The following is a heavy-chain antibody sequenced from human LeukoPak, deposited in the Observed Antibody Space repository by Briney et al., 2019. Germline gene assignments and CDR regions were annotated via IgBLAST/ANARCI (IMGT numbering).Heavy chain of an antibody. CDR1: GFTFSSYA. V-gene: IGHV3-7*01. Sequence: GGSLRLSCAASGFTFSSYAMHWVRQAPGKGLEWVANIKEDGSEKYYVDSEKGRFTISRDNAKNSLYLQMNSLRAEDTAVYYCARGEHSSFDYWGQGTLVTVSS. CDR2: IKEDGSEK. J-gene: IGHJ4*02. D-gene: IGHD6-6*01. CDR3: ARGEHSSFDY.